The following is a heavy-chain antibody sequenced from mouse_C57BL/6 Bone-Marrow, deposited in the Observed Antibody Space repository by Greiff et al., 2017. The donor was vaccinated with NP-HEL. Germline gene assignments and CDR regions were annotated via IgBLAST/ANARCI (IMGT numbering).Heavy chain of an antibody. D-gene: IGHD2-2*01. CDR1: GYTFTSYW. J-gene: IGHJ2*01. Sequence: VQLQQSGAELAKPGASVKLSCKASGYTFTSYWMHWVKQRPGQGLEWIGYINPCSGYTKYKQKFKDKATLTVDKSSSTAYMQLSSLTYEDSAVYYCARSGSYDGYDNYWGQGTTLTVSS. CDR2: INPCSGYT. CDR3: ARSGSYDGYDNY. V-gene: IGHV1-7*01.